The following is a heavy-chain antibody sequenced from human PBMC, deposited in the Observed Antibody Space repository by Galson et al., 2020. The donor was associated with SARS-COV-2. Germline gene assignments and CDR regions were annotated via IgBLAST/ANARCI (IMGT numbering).Heavy chain of an antibody. Sequence: SETLSLTCTVSGGSISSGGYYWSWIRQHPGKGLEWIGYIYYSGSTYYNPSLNSRVTISVDTSKNQFSLKLSSVTAADTAVYYCARVNYYGSGSYSPWYFDYWGQGTLVTVSS. CDR3: ARVNYYGSGSYSPWYFDY. CDR1: GGSISSGGYY. J-gene: IGHJ4*02. D-gene: IGHD3-10*01. V-gene: IGHV4-31*03. CDR2: IYYSGST.